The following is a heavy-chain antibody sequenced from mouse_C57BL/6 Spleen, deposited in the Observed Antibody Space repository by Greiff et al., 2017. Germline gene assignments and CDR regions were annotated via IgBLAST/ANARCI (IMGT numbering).Heavy chain of an antibody. CDR3: TRGLLLYYFDY. J-gene: IGHJ2*01. CDR2: IDPETGGT. D-gene: IGHD1-1*01. CDR1: GYTFTDYE. V-gene: IGHV1-15*01. Sequence: VQLQQSGAELVRPGASVTLSCKASGYTFTDYEMHWVKQTPVHGLEWIGAIDPETGGTAYNQKFKGKAILTADKSSSTAYMELRSLTSEDSAVYYCTRGLLLYYFDYWGQGTTLTVSS.